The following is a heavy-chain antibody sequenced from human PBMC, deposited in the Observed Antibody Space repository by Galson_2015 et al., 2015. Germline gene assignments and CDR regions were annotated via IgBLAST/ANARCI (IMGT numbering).Heavy chain of an antibody. CDR3: ARDSPGIAAAIDY. D-gene: IGHD6-13*01. Sequence: SLRLSCAASGFTFSSYGMHWVRQAPGKGLEWVSVIYSGGSTYYADSVKGRFTISRDNSKNTLYLQMNSLRAEDTAVYYCARDSPGIAAAIDYWGQGTLVTVSS. V-gene: IGHV3-NL1*01. J-gene: IGHJ4*02. CDR1: GFTFSSYG. CDR2: IYSGGST.